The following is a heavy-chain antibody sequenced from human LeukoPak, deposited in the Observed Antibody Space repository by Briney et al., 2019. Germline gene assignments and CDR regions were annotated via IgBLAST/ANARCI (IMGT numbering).Heavy chain of an antibody. V-gene: IGHV5-51*01. J-gene: IGHJ6*02. CDR2: IYPGDSYT. CDR3: ARQITLRGKNGMDV. CDR1: GYSFTNYW. Sequence: GESLKISCKASGYSFTNYWIGWVRQVPGKGLEWMGIIYPGDSYTEYSPSFQGQVTISVDKSINTAYLQWSSLKASDTAMYYCARQITLRGKNGMDVWGQGTTVTVSS. D-gene: IGHD2/OR15-2a*01.